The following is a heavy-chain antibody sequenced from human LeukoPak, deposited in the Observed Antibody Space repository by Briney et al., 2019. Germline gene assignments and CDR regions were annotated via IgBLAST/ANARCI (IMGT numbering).Heavy chain of an antibody. Sequence: GGSLRLSCTASEFTFSSYSMSWVRQAPGKGLEWVSYISSTATSIYYADSVKGRFTVSRDNAKNSLYLQMNSLRAEDTAVYYCARDVTYHGGDWFDPWGQGTLVTVSS. CDR1: EFTFSSYS. CDR2: ISSTATSI. D-gene: IGHD4-23*01. J-gene: IGHJ5*02. CDR3: ARDVTYHGGDWFDP. V-gene: IGHV3-48*04.